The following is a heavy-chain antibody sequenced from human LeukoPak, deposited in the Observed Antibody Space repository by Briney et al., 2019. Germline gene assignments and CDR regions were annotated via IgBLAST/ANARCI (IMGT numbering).Heavy chain of an antibody. CDR1: GYTFNTYG. V-gene: IGHV7-4-1*02. CDR3: ARVSSSWFYYYYYYMDV. D-gene: IGHD6-13*01. J-gene: IGHJ6*03. CDR2: INTNTGNP. Sequence: ASVKVSCKASGYTFNTYGVNWVRQAPGQGLEWMGWINTNTGNPTYAQGFTGRFVFSLDTSVSTAYLQISSLKAEDTAVYYCARVSSSWFYYYYYYMDVWGKGTTVTVPS.